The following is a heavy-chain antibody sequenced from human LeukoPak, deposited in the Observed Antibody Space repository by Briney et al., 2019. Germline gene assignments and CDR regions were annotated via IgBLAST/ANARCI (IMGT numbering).Heavy chain of an antibody. CDR1: GFTFSNHW. D-gene: IGHD2-2*01. CDR2: INSDGNST. V-gene: IGHV3-74*01. Sequence: GGPLRISCAASGFTFSNHWMHWVRQAPGKGLLWVSRINSDGNSTSYADSVKGGSTIPRDNAKNTLYLQMNSLRAEDTAVYYCARRRYCSSTNCYGDWFDPWGQGTLVTVSS. J-gene: IGHJ5*02. CDR3: ARRRYCSSTNCYGDWFDP.